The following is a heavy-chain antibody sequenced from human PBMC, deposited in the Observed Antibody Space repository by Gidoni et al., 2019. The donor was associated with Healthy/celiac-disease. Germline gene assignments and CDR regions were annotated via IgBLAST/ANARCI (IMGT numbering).Heavy chain of an antibody. D-gene: IGHD4-17*01. J-gene: IGHJ4*02. CDR2: ISSSSSTI. V-gene: IGHV3-48*01. CDR1: GFTFSIYS. Sequence: EVQLVESGGGLVQPGGSLRLSCAASGFTFSIYSMNWVRQAPGKGLEWVSYISSSSSTIYYADSGKGRFTISRDNAKNSLYRKMNSLRAEDTAGDYCARDLLHYGDNGSWGQGTLVTVSS. CDR3: ARDLLHYGDNGS.